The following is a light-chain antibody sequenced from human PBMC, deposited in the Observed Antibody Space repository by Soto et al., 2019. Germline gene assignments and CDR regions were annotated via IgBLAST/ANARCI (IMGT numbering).Light chain of an antibody. J-gene: IGKJ1*01. Sequence: EIVVTQSPATLSMSPGESAALSCRASQSISTHLAWYQQRPGQSPRLLISSASSRVTGFSARFSGSGSGTELTLTTSSLQTEDFAVYHCQQYYVWPPTFGPGTKIEI. V-gene: IGKV3-15*01. CDR3: QQYYVWPPT. CDR1: QSISTH. CDR2: SAS.